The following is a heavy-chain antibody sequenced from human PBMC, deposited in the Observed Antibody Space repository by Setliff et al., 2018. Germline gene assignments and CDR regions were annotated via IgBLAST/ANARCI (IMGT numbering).Heavy chain of an antibody. CDR2: INHRGST. Sequence: SETLSLTCAAYGGTFSDYYWTWIRQPPGKGLEWVGEINHRGSTTYNPSLKSRVTISGDTSKNQLSLKLSSVTAADTAVYYCARGRNVAARLYDAWGQGTLVTVSS. D-gene: IGHD6-6*01. J-gene: IGHJ5*02. CDR3: ARGRNVAARLYDA. CDR1: GGTFSDYY. V-gene: IGHV4-34*01.